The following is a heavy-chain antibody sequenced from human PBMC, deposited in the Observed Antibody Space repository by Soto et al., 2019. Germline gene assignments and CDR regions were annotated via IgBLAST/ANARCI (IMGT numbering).Heavy chain of an antibody. CDR2: IYSGGST. CDR3: ARVMFYSKGDYFDY. D-gene: IGHD2-15*01. Sequence: GGSLRLSCAASGFTVSSNYMSWVRQAPGKGLEWVSVIYSGGSTYYADSVKGRFTISRDNSKNTLYLQMNSLRAEDTAVYYCARVMFYSKGDYFDYWGQGTLVTVSS. J-gene: IGHJ4*02. CDR1: GFTVSSNY. V-gene: IGHV3-53*01.